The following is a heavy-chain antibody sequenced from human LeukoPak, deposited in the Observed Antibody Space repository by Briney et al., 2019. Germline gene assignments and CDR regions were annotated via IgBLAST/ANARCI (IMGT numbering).Heavy chain of an antibody. CDR3: ASWDYYDSSGHFDY. CDR2: INPNSGGT. CDR1: GYTFTGYY. J-gene: IGHJ4*02. D-gene: IGHD3-22*01. Sequence: ASVKVSCKASGYTFTGYYMHWVRQAPGQGLEWMGWINPNSGGTNYAQKFQGRVTMTRDTSISTAYMELSRLRSDDTAVYYCASWDYYDSSGHFDYWGQGTLVTVSS. V-gene: IGHV1-2*02.